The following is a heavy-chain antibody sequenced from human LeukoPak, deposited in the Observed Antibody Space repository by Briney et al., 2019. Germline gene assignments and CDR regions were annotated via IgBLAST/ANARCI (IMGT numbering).Heavy chain of an antibody. CDR1: GFTFTTYG. V-gene: IGHV3-33*01. CDR3: ARDWKTNSFDY. J-gene: IGHJ4*02. CDR2: IYYDGSNI. D-gene: IGHD1-1*01. Sequence: GGSLTLSCAASGFTFTTYGMHWVRQAAGKGLEWVAFIYYDGSNIYYADYVKGRCPISRDISKNTLYLQMDSLRAEYTAIYYCARDWKTNSFDYWGQGTLVTVSS.